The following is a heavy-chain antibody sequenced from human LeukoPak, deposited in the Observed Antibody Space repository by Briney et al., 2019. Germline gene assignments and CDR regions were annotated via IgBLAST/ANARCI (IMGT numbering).Heavy chain of an antibody. V-gene: IGHV3-33*06. Sequence: GGSLRLSCAASGFTFSSYGMHWVRQAPGKGLEWVAVIWYDGSNKYYADSVKGRFTISRDNSKNTLYLQMNSLRAEDTAVYYCAKDLRDDCGDYDAFDIWGQGTMVTVSS. CDR2: IWYDGSNK. D-gene: IGHD4-17*01. J-gene: IGHJ3*02. CDR3: AKDLRDDCGDYDAFDI. CDR1: GFTFSSYG.